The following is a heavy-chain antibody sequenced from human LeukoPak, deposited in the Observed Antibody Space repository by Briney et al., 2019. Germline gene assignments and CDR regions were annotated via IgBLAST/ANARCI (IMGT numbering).Heavy chain of an antibody. Sequence: GGSLRLSCAASGFTFSDYSMNWVRQAPGKGLEWISYIGISSGNTKYADSVKGRFTISGDKVKNSLYLQMNSLRVEDTAVYYCARDTKYAFDNWGQGTLATVSS. J-gene: IGHJ4*02. V-gene: IGHV3-48*01. CDR2: IGISSGNT. CDR3: ARDTKYAFDN. D-gene: IGHD2-2*01. CDR1: GFTFSDYS.